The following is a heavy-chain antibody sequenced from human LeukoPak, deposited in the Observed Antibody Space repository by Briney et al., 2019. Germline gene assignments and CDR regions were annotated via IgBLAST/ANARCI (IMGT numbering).Heavy chain of an antibody. J-gene: IGHJ5*02. Sequence: PGGSLRLSCGASGFTFSDYYMTGLRQAPGKVREGGSYISSSGSTIYCADSVKGRFTISRDNAKNSLYLQMNSLRAEDTAVYYCAKDRHSSSWYVWFDPWGQGTLVTVSS. V-gene: IGHV3-11*01. CDR2: ISSSGSTI. CDR1: GFTFSDYY. D-gene: IGHD6-13*01. CDR3: AKDRHSSSWYVWFDP.